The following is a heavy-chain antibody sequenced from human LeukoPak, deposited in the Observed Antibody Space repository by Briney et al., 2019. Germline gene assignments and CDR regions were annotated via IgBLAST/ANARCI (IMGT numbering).Heavy chain of an antibody. Sequence: GGSLRLSCAASGFTFSSYAMHWVRQAPGKGLEWVAVISYDGSNKYYADSVKGRFTISRDNSKNTLYLQMNSLRAEDTAVYYCARNNFGSGSYYHSHDAFDIWGQGTMVTVSS. D-gene: IGHD3-10*01. CDR1: GFTFSSYA. CDR3: ARNNFGSGSYYHSHDAFDI. J-gene: IGHJ3*02. CDR2: ISYDGSNK. V-gene: IGHV3-30*04.